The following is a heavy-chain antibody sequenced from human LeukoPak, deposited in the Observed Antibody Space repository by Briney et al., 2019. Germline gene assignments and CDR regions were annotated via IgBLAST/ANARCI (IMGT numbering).Heavy chain of an antibody. CDR2: INPNTGGP. D-gene: IGHD3-10*01. Sequence: ASVKVSCKASGYTFTGYYMHWVRQAPGQSLEWMGWINPNTGGPNYAQKFQGRVTMTRDTSISTAYMELSRLRSDDTAVYYCARETMVRGLYWGQGTLVTVSS. CDR3: ARETMVRGLY. CDR1: GYTFTGYY. V-gene: IGHV1-2*02. J-gene: IGHJ4*02.